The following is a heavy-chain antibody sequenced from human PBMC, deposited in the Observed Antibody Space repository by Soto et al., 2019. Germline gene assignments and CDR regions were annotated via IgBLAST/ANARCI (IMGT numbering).Heavy chain of an antibody. CDR1: GFTVNSNY. Sequence: GGSLRLSCTASGFTVNSNYLTWVRQAPGEGLKWVSVLYPNGRAFYADSVKGRFTISTDNSQNSVYLLMNTLRAEDTAIYYCARGLGREYQDNRDYFHLDYWGQGTLVTVYS. D-gene: IGHD1-20*01. CDR2: LYPNGRA. J-gene: IGHJ4*02. V-gene: IGHV3-53*01. CDR3: ARGLGREYQDNRDYFHLDY.